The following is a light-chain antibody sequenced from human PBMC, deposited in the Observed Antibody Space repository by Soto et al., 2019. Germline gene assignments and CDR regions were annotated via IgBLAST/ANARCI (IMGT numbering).Light chain of an antibody. CDR1: RGIYTH. CDR2: AAS. J-gene: IGKJ1*01. CDR3: QTYDKAPWT. V-gene: IGKV1-27*01. Sequence: DIPMTQSPSSLSASVGDRVTITCRASRGIYTHLAWYQQKPGNAPKLLIYAASTLQSGVPSRFSASGSGTDFILTISALQSEDVGTYFCQTYDKAPWTCGPGTRV.